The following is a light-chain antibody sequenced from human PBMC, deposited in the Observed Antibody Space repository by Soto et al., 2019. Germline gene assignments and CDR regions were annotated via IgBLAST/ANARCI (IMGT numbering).Light chain of an antibody. CDR2: EGS. V-gene: IGLV2-23*01. CDR3: CSYAGSVV. CDR1: SSDVGSYNL. J-gene: IGLJ2*01. Sequence: QSVLTQPASVSGSPGQSITISCTGTSSDVGSYNLVSWYQQHPGKAPKFMIYEGSKRPSGVSNRFSGPQSGNTASLTISGLQAEDEADYYCCSYAGSVVFGGGTKLTVL.